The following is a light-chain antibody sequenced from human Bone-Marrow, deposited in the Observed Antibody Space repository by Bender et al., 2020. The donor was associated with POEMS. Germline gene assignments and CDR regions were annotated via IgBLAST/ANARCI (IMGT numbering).Light chain of an antibody. J-gene: IGLJ2*01. CDR3: QAWDTYSVI. V-gene: IGLV3-1*01. CDR2: EDS. Sequence: SYELTQPPSVSVSPGQTASITCSGEELGDKYTSWYQQKPGQSPLLVMYEDSERPSGIPERFSGSSSGDTATLTIRGTQAMDEADYYCQAWDTYSVIFGGGTKLTVL. CDR1: ELGDKY.